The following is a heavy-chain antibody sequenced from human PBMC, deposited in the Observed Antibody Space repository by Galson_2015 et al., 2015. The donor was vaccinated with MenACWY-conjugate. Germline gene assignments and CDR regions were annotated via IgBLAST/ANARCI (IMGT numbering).Heavy chain of an antibody. Sequence: SLRLSCAASGFIFSNAWMSWVRQAPGKGLEWVGRIKSKTDGETTDYAAPVKGRFTISRDDSKNTLYLQMNSLKTEDTAVYYRTVVVSARGTYDWGQGTRVTVSS. CDR2: IKSKTDGETT. D-gene: IGHD2-21*01. V-gene: IGHV3-15*01. J-gene: IGHJ4*02. CDR3: TVVVSARGTYD. CDR1: GFIFSNAW.